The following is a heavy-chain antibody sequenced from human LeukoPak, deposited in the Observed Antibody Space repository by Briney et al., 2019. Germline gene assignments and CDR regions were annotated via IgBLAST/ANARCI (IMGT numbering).Heavy chain of an antibody. CDR3: ARARYYDFWSGYPTRYYMDV. V-gene: IGHV4-34*01. J-gene: IGHJ6*03. Sequence: SETLSLTCAVYGGSFSGYYWSWIRQPPGKGLEWIGEINHSGSTNYNPSLKSRVTISIDTSKNQFSLKLSSVTAADTAVYYCARARYYDFWSGYPTRYYMDVWGKGTTVTVSS. CDR1: GGSFSGYY. D-gene: IGHD3-3*01. CDR2: INHSGST.